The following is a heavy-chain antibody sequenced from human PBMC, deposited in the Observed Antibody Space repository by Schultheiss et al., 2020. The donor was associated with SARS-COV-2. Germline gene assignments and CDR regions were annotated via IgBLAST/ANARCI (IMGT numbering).Heavy chain of an antibody. CDR3: AKDPLMHYYFDY. CDR2: ISSSSSYI. J-gene: IGHJ4*02. D-gene: IGHD2-8*01. CDR1: GFTFSSYA. V-gene: IGHV3-21*04. Sequence: GESLKISCAASGFTFSSYAMHWVRQAPGKGLEWVSSISSSSSYIYYADSVKGRFTISRDNSKNTLYLQMNSLRAEDTAVYYCAKDPLMHYYFDYWGQGTLVTVSS.